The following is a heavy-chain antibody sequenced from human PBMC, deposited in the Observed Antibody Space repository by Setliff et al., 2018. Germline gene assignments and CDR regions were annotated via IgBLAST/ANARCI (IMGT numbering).Heavy chain of an antibody. V-gene: IGHV1-46*01. Sequence: VKVSCKASGYTFTSHYMHWVRQAPGLGLEWMGTINPSSGRTSYAQKFQGRVTMTRDTSTSTVYMDMSSLRSEDTAVYYCAIGGVQRRSSGTYFWNWGQGTLVTVSS. D-gene: IGHD1-26*01. CDR3: AIGGVQRRSSGTYFWN. CDR2: INPSSGRT. J-gene: IGHJ4*02. CDR1: GYTFTSHY.